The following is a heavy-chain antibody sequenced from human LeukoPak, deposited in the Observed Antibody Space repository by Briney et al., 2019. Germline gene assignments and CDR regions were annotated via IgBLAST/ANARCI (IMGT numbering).Heavy chain of an antibody. V-gene: IGHV3-33*01. Sequence: GGSLRLFCAASGLTFSHYALHWVRQAPGKGLEWVAVIWSDGSNQYYGNSVEGRFIIYRDDSQKTVYLQMNSLRAEDTAVYYCARDAQRGFDYSNSLKYWGQGSLVTVSS. CDR1: GLTFSHYA. CDR3: ARDAQRGFDYSNSLKY. CDR2: IWSDGSNQ. J-gene: IGHJ4*02. D-gene: IGHD4-11*01.